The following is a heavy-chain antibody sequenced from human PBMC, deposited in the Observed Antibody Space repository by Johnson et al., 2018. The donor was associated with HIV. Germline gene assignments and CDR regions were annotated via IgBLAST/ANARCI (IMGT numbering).Heavy chain of an antibody. D-gene: IGHD2-15*01. CDR1: GFTFSSFG. V-gene: IGHV3-30*18. CDR2: ISSAGTDK. J-gene: IGHJ3*02. CDR3: AKDGGRLRTDAFDI. Sequence: QVQLVESGGGVVQPGRSLRLSCAVSGFTFSSFGMHWVRQAPGKGLEWMAVISSAGTDKYYADSVKGRFTISRDNSKNTLYLQMNSLRAEDTAVYYCAKDGGRLRTDAFDIWGQGTMVTVSS.